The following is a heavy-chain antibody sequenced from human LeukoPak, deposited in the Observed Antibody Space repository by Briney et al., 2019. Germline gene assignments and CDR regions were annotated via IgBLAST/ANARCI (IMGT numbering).Heavy chain of an antibody. CDR2: GDYSGGS. D-gene: IGHD6-13*01. J-gene: IGHJ3*02. Sequence: SETLSLTCTVSGDSFTSVTDYWAWIRQPPGKGLEWIASGDYSGGSYYNPSLESRVAISADMSKNQISLKLTSVTGADTAVYYCARGTAAADAFDIWGQGTMVTVSS. V-gene: IGHV4-39*07. CDR1: GDSFTSVTDY. CDR3: ARGTAAADAFDI.